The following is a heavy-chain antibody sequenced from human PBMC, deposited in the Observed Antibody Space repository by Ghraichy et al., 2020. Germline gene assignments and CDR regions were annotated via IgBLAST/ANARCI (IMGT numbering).Heavy chain of an antibody. Sequence: GGSLRLSCAASGFTFSDYSMNWVRLAPGKGPEWLSYISGSGSYQYSADSVKDRFTISRDNAKNTLYLQMNDLRDEDTAVYYCAREYCNDGTCFFYFEYWGQGTKVTVSS. V-gene: IGHV3-48*02. J-gene: IGHJ4*02. D-gene: IGHD2/OR15-2a*01. CDR1: GFTFSDYS. CDR2: ISGSGSYQ. CDR3: AREYCNDGTCFFYFEY.